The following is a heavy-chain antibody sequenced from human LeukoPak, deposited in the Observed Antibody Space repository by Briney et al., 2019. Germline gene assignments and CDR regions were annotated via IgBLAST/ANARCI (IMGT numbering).Heavy chain of an antibody. CDR2: ISISGRTT. V-gene: IGHV3-48*03. J-gene: IGHJ5*02. Sequence: PGGSLRLSCAASGFTFSSYAMSWVRQAPGKGLQWVSYISISGRTTYYTDSVKGRFTISRDNARNSLYLQMNSLTAEDTAIYYCAKVGYRDWFDPWGQGTLVTVSS. D-gene: IGHD1-1*01. CDR3: AKVGYRDWFDP. CDR1: GFTFSSYA.